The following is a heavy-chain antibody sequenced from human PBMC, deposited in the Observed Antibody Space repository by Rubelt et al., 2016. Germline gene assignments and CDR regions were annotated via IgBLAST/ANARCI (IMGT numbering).Heavy chain of an antibody. J-gene: IGHJ4*02. Sequence: QVQLQQWGAGLLKPSETLSLTCAVYGASFSGYYWAWIRQPPGKGLEWIGSVYYSGSTYYNPSLKSRVTITVDTSKNQFSLRLRSVTAADPAVYYCARTTGSNWFWGQGTLVTVSS. CDR3: ARTTGSNWF. V-gene: IGHV4-34*01. D-gene: IGHD1-26*01. CDR1: GASFSGYY. CDR2: VYYSGST.